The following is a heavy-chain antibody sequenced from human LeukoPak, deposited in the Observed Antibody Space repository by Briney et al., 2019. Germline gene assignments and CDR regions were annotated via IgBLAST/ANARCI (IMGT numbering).Heavy chain of an antibody. CDR3: ARSLSRAGPSFDY. J-gene: IGHJ4*02. Sequence: ASVKVSCKASGYTFTGYYMHWVRQAPGQGLEWMGWINPNSGGTNYAQKFQGRVTMTRDTSTSTVYMELSSLRSEDTAVHYCARSLSRAGPSFDYWGQGTLVTVSS. CDR1: GYTFTGYY. D-gene: IGHD6-19*01. CDR2: INPNSGGT. V-gene: IGHV1-2*02.